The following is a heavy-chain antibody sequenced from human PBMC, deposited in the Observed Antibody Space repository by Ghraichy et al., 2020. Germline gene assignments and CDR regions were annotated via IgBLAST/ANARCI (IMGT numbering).Heavy chain of an antibody. J-gene: IGHJ4*02. CDR2: IKSKTDGGTT. D-gene: IGHD2-2*01. CDR3: TTPYCSSTSCYPHY. Sequence: GGSLRLSCAASGFTFSNAWMSWVRQAPGKGLEWVGRIKSKTDGGTTDYAAPVKGRFTISRDDSKNTLYLQMNSLKTEDTAVYYCTTPYCSSTSCYPHYWGQGTLVTVSS. CDR1: GFTFSNAW. V-gene: IGHV3-15*01.